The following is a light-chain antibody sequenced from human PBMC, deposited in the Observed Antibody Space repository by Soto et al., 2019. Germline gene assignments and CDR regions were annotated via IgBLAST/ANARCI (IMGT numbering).Light chain of an antibody. J-gene: IGKJ1*01. CDR3: RQYNNWPPWT. CDR1: QSVSSK. V-gene: IGKV3-15*01. Sequence: EIVMTQSPATLSVSPGEGATLSFRASQSVSSKLAWYQQKPGQAPRLLIYGASTRATGISARFSGSGSGTEFTLTISSLQSEDFAVYFCRQYNNWPPWTFGQGTKVDI. CDR2: GAS.